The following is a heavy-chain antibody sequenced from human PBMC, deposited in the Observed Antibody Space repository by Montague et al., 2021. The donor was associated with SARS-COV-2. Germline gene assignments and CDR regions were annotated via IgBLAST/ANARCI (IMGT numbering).Heavy chain of an antibody. V-gene: IGHV4-34*01. D-gene: IGHD2-2*01. CDR2: INHSGST. Sequence: SETLSLTCAVYGGSFSGYYWSWIRQPPGKGLEWIGEINHSGSTNYNPSLKSRVTISVDTSKNQFSLKLSSVTAADTAVYYCARARQDVVVPNLWRGSSYYYGFMDAWGQGTMVTVSS. CDR1: GGSFSGYY. J-gene: IGHJ5*02. CDR3: ARARQDVVVPNLWRGSSYYYGFMDA.